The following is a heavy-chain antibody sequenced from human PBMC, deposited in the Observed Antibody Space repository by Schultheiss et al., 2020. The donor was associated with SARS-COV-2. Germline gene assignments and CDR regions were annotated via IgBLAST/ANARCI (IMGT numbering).Heavy chain of an antibody. Sequence: SETLSLTCAVSGYSISSGYYWGWIRQPPGKGLEWIGYIYYSGSTNYNPSLKSRVTISVDKSKNQFSLKLSSVTAADTAVYYCAARKGRHDYWGQGTLVTVSS. D-gene: IGHD3-10*01. CDR2: IYYSGST. J-gene: IGHJ4*02. CDR1: GYSISSGYY. V-gene: IGHV4-61*05. CDR3: AARKGRHDY.